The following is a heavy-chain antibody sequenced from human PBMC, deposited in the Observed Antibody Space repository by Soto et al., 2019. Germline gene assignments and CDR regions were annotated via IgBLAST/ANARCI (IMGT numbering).Heavy chain of an antibody. J-gene: IGHJ3*02. CDR2: SRDKAYGGTT. Sequence: GGSLRLSCAGSGFTLSDHYIDWVRQAPGKGLEWVGRSRDKAYGGTTEYAASVKGRFTISRDDSKSIAYLQMNSLKTEDTAVYYCTRDYAFDIWGQGTMVTVSS. CDR1: GFTLSDHY. V-gene: IGHV3-72*01. CDR3: TRDYAFDI.